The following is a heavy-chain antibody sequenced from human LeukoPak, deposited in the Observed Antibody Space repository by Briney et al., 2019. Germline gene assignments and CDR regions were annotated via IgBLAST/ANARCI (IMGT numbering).Heavy chain of an antibody. Sequence: ASVKVSCKASGYTFTSYYMHWVRQAPGQGLEWMGIINPSGGSASYAQKFQGRVTMTRDTSTSTVYMELSSLRSEDTAVYYCASDRKEYYYDSSGYYWFDPWGQGTLVTVSS. CDR2: INPSGGSA. CDR1: GYTFTSYY. CDR3: ASDRKEYYYDSSGYYWFDP. V-gene: IGHV1-46*01. J-gene: IGHJ5*02. D-gene: IGHD3-22*01.